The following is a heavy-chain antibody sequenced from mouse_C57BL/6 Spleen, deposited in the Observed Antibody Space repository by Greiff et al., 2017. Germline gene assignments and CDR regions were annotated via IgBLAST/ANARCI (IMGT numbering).Heavy chain of an antibody. CDR3: AKNGPDYNYFDC. V-gene: IGHV2-5*01. Sequence: VKLMESGPGLVQPSQSLSITCTVSGFSLTSYGVHWVRQSPGKGLEWLGVIWRGGSTDYNAAFMSRLSITKDNSKSQVFFKMNSLQADDTAIYYCAKNGPDYNYFDCWGQGTTLTVSS. J-gene: IGHJ2*01. CDR2: IWRGGST. CDR1: GFSLTSYG. D-gene: IGHD2-4*01.